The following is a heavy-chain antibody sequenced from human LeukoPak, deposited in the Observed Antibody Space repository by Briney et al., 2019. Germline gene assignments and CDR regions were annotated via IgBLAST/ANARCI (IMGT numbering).Heavy chain of an antibody. CDR1: GFTFSSYG. J-gene: IGHJ4*02. Sequence: PGGSLRLSCAASGFTFSSYGMSWVRQAPGKGLEWVSAISGSGGSTYYADSVKGRFTISRDNSKNTLYLQMNSLRAEDTAVYYCAFLWFGELLSTFDYWGQGTLVIVSS. CDR2: ISGSGGST. D-gene: IGHD3-10*01. V-gene: IGHV3-23*01. CDR3: AFLWFGELLSTFDY.